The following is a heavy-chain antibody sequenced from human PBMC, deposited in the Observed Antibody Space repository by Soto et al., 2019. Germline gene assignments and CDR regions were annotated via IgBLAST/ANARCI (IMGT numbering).Heavy chain of an antibody. CDR1: GFTFSTYA. Sequence: QVQLVESGGGVVQPGRSLRLSCAASGFTFSTYAMHWVRQAPGKGLEWVATISDDGSNKYYADSVKGRFTISRDNSKETLWLQMNSLRAEDTAVYYCPREGHGDWFDPWGQGTLVTVSS. CDR2: ISDDGSNK. J-gene: IGHJ5*02. CDR3: PREGHGDWFDP. V-gene: IGHV3-30-3*01. D-gene: IGHD3-10*01.